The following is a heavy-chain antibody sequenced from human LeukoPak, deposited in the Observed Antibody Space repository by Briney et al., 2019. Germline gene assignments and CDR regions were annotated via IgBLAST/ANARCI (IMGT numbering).Heavy chain of an antibody. Sequence: GGSLRLSCTASGFTFGDYAMSWFRQAPGKGLEWVGFIRSKAYGGTTEYAASVKGRFTISRDDSKSIAYLQMNSLRAEDTGMYYCTKDDSPEYWGQGTLVTVSS. CDR1: GFTFGDYA. V-gene: IGHV3-49*03. CDR3: TKDDSPEY. D-gene: IGHD1-14*01. CDR2: IRSKAYGGTT. J-gene: IGHJ4*02.